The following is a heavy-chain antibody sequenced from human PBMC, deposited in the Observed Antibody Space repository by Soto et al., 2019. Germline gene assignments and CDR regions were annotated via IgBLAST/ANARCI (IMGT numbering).Heavy chain of an antibody. D-gene: IGHD1-1*01. CDR1: GFTFSDYW. V-gene: IGHV3-7*01. CDR3: ARTGTTHY. J-gene: IGHJ4*02. Sequence: EVQLVESGGGLVQPGGSLRVSCAASGFTFSDYWMSWARQTPGKGLEWVANIKEDGSQKYYADSVKGRFTISRDNAKNLVFLEMKYLSAEDTALYYCARTGTTHYWGQGTLVTVSS. CDR2: IKEDGSQK.